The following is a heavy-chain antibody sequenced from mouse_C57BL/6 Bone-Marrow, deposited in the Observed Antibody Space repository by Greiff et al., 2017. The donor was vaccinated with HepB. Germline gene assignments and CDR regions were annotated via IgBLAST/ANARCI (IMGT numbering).Heavy chain of an antibody. J-gene: IGHJ2*01. D-gene: IGHD3-3*01. CDR2: ISSGSSTI. Sequence: EVMLVESGGGLVKPGGSLKLSCAASGFTFSDYGMHWVRQAPEKGLEWVAYISSGSSTIYYADTVKGRFTISRDNAKNTLYLQMTSLRSEDTAMYYSARPGALGGYYFDYWGQGTTLAVSS. V-gene: IGHV5-17*01. CDR1: GFTFSDYG. CDR3: ARPGALGGYYFDY.